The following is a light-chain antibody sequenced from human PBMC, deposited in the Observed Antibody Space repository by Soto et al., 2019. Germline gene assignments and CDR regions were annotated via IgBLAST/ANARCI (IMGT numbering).Light chain of an antibody. CDR3: QQYGRSPLT. V-gene: IGKV3-20*01. J-gene: IGKJ4*01. CDR1: QSVRSSY. Sequence: EIVLTQSPGTLSLSPGERATLSCRASQSVRSSYLAWYQQKPGQAPRLLIYGASTRATGIPDRFSGSGSGTDFTFTISRLESEDFAVYFCQQYGRSPLTFGGGTKVEIK. CDR2: GAS.